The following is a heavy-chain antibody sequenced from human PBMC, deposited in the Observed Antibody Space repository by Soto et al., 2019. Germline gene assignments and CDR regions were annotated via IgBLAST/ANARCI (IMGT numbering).Heavy chain of an antibody. Sequence: QVQLQQWGAGLLKPSETLSLTCAVYGGSFSGYYWSWIRQPPGKGLEWIREINHSGSTNYNPSLKSRVTISVDTSKNQFSLKLSSVTAADTAVYYCARDRRLITMVRGVSLWFDPWGQGTLVTVSS. D-gene: IGHD3-10*01. J-gene: IGHJ5*02. CDR3: ARDRRLITMVRGVSLWFDP. CDR1: GGSFSGYY. CDR2: INHSGST. V-gene: IGHV4-34*01.